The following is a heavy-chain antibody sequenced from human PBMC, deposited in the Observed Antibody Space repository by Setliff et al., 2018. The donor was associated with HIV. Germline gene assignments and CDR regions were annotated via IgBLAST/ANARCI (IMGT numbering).Heavy chain of an antibody. D-gene: IGHD6-19*01. V-gene: IGHV4-34*01. CDR1: GGSFSDYS. CDR3: ARRPYSSGRFDP. J-gene: IGHJ5*02. CDR2: INDNGGA. Sequence: SETLSLTCAVSGGSFSDYSWTWLRQPPGKALEWIGHINDNGGANYNPSLTTRATISVATPQNQFFLRLTSVTAADTAVYFCARRPYSSGRFDPWGQGTLVTVSS.